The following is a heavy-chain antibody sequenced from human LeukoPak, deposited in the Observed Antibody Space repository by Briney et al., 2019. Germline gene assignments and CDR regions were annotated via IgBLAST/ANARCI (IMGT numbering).Heavy chain of an antibody. D-gene: IGHD6-13*01. V-gene: IGHV7-4-1*02. CDR2: INTNTGNP. J-gene: IGHJ3*02. CDR1: GYTFTSYA. Sequence: GASVKVSCKASGYTFTSYAMNWVRQAPGQGLEWMGWINTNTGNPTYAQGFTGRFVFSLDTSVSTAYLQISSLKAEDTAVYYCATSGRAAAGTRDAFDIWGQGTMVTVSS. CDR3: ATSGRAAAGTRDAFDI.